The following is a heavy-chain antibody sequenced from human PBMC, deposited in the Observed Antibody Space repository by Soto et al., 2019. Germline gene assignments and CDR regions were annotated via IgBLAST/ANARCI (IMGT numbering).Heavy chain of an antibody. J-gene: IGHJ4*02. V-gene: IGHV3-23*01. Sequence: EVQLLDSGGGLVQPGGSLRLSCTASGFTFSSQAMSWVRQAPGKGLEWVSGISASGGSTYYADLVSGRFTISRDNSKNTLYLQITSRGADDTAVYYCAKGPGPGQWLATGSYYFDYWGQGALVTVSS. CDR1: GFTFSSQA. D-gene: IGHD6-19*01. CDR2: ISASGGST. CDR3: AKGPGPGQWLATGSYYFDY.